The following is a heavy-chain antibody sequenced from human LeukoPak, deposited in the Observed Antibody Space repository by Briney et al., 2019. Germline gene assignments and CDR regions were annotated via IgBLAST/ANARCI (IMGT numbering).Heavy chain of an antibody. V-gene: IGHV1-24*01. CDR1: GYTLTELS. J-gene: IGHJ4*02. D-gene: IGHD2-21*02. CDR3: ATDSDCGKSDFDY. CDR2: FDPEDGET. Sequence: ASVKVSCKVSGYTLTELSMHWVRQAPGKGLEWVGGFDPEDGETIYAQKFQGRVTMTEDTSTDTAYMELSSLRSEDTAVYYCATDSDCGKSDFDYWGQGTLVTVSS.